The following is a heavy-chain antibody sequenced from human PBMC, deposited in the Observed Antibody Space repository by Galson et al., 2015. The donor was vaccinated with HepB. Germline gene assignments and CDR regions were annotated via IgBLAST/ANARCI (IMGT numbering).Heavy chain of an antibody. CDR1: GFTFSSYG. V-gene: IGHV3-33*01. CDR2: IWYDGSNK. CDR3: ARDFATNWYCSGGSCYSYYFDY. Sequence: SLRLSCAASGFTFSSYGMHWVRQAPGKGLEWVAVIWYDGSNKYYADSVKGRFTISRDNSKNTLYLQMNSLRAEDTAVYYCARDFATNWYCSGGSCYSYYFDYWGQGTLVTVSS. J-gene: IGHJ4*02. D-gene: IGHD2-15*01.